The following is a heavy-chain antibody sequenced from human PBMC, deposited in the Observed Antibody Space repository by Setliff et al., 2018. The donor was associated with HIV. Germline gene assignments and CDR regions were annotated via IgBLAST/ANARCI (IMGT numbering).Heavy chain of an antibody. CDR2: ISAYNGNT. Sequence: ASVKVSCKASGYTFTSYGISWVRQAPGQGLEWMGWISAYNGNTNYAERFQGRVTMTRDTSISTVYMELTSLRSEDMAVYYCARGLRQNRSNSDVFDVWGQGTVVTVSS. CDR3: ARGLRQNRSNSDVFDV. J-gene: IGHJ3*01. CDR1: GYTFTSYG. D-gene: IGHD4-4*01. V-gene: IGHV1-18*03.